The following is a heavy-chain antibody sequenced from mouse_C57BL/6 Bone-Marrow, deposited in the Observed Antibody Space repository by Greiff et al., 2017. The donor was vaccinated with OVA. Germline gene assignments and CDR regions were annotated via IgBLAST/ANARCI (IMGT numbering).Heavy chain of an antibody. D-gene: IGHD2-2*01. J-gene: IGHJ2*01. CDR2: INPYNGGT. CDR1: GYTFTDYY. V-gene: IGHV1-19*01. Sequence: VQLKESGPVLVKPGASVKMSCKASGYTFTDYYMNWVKQSHGKSLEWIGVINPYNGGTSYNQKFKGKATLTVDKSSSTAYMELNSLTSEDSAVYYCAKGSTMVTTLFDYWGQGTTLTVSS. CDR3: AKGSTMVTTLFDY.